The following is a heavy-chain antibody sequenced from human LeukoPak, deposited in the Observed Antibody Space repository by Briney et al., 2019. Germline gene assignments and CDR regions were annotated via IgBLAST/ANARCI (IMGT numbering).Heavy chain of an antibody. CDR1: GFTFSSYG. D-gene: IGHD3-16*02. CDR3: ARDRGHYDYVWGSYRLDY. Sequence: PGGSLRLSCAASGFTFSSYGMHWVRQAPGQGLEWMGIINPSGGSTSYAQKFQGRVTMTRDTSTSTVYMELSSLRSEDTAVYYCARDRGHYDYVWGSYRLDYWGQGTLVTVSS. J-gene: IGHJ4*02. V-gene: IGHV1-46*01. CDR2: INPSGGST.